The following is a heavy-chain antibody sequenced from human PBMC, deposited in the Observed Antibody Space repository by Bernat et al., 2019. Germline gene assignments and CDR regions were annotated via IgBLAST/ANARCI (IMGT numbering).Heavy chain of an antibody. CDR1: GGSFSGYY. D-gene: IGHD3-3*01. CDR3: ARSGTFGVVIFRRRYAWFDP. J-gene: IGHJ5*02. V-gene: IGHV4-34*01. CDR2: INHSGST. Sequence: QVQLQQWGAGLLKPSETLSLTCAVYGGSFSGYYWSWIRQPPGKGLEWIGEINHSGSTNYNPSLKSRVTISVDTSKNQFSLKLSSVTAADTAVYYCARSGTFGVVIFRRRYAWFDPWGQGTLVTVSS.